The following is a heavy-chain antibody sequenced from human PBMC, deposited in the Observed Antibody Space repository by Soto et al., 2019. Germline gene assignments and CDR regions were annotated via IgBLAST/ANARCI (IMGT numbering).Heavy chain of an antibody. CDR2: IYSGSSR. CDR3: ARDSSNYVRLTD. D-gene: IGHD3-10*02. Sequence: GSLRLSCAASGFTVSTSYITWVRQPPGKGLEWVSVIYSGSSRYYADSVKGRFTISRDSPKNTVYLQMNNLRAEDTAIYYCARDSSNYVRLTDWGQGTLVTVSS. CDR1: GFTVSTSY. J-gene: IGHJ4*02. V-gene: IGHV3-53*01.